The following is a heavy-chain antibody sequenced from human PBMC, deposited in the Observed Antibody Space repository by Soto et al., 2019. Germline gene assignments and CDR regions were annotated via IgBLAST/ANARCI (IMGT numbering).Heavy chain of an antibody. CDR1: GFPFWHYG. CDR2: IWSDGKKE. D-gene: IGHD3-9*01. CDR3: ARDRDGCWLHMDV. J-gene: IGHJ6*02. V-gene: IGHV3-33*01. Sequence: QVQLVESGGGVVQPGRSLRLSCVGSGFPFWHYGMHWVRQAPGKGLEWVAVIWSDGKKESYADFVKGRFAISRDNFKDTLYLHMNSLRAEDTAVYYCARDRDGCWLHMDVWGQGTTVTVSS.